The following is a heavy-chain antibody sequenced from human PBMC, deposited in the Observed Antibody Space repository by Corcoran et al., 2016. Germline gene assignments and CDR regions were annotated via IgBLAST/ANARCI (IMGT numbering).Heavy chain of an antibody. D-gene: IGHD1-26*01. J-gene: IGHJ4*02. CDR2: IYPGDSDT. CDR1: GYSFTSYW. V-gene: IGHV5-51*01. CDR3: AGNLYSGSYPAFFDY. Sequence: EVQLVQSGAEVKKPGESLKISCKGSGYSFTSYWIGWVRQMPGKGMEWMGIIYPGDSDTRYSPSFQGQVTISADKSISTAYLQWSSLKALDTAMYYCAGNLYSGSYPAFFDYWGQGTLVTVSS.